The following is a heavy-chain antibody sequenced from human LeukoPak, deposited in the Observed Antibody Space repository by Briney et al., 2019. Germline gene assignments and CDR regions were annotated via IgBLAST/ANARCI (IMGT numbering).Heavy chain of an antibody. V-gene: IGHV3-30*03. Sequence: GGSLRLSCAASGFTFSSYGMHWVRQAPGKGLEWVAVISYDGSNKYYADSVKGRFTISRDNAKNSLYLQMNSLRAEDTAVYYCARLQSRKSNDAFDIWGQGTMVTVSS. CDR2: ISYDGSNK. CDR3: ARLQSRKSNDAFDI. J-gene: IGHJ3*02. CDR1: GFTFSSYG.